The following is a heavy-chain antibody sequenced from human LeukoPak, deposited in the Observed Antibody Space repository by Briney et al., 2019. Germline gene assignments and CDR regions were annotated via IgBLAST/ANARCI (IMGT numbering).Heavy chain of an antibody. CDR1: GFTFDDYG. Sequence: GGSLRLSCAASGFTFDDYGMSWVRQAPGKGLEWVSGINWNGGSTGYADSVKGRFTISRDNAKNSLYLQMSSLRAEDTALYHCARDSAVWGSYRYGWFDPWGQGTLVTVSS. J-gene: IGHJ5*02. CDR3: ARDSAVWGSYRYGWFDP. D-gene: IGHD3-16*02. V-gene: IGHV3-20*01. CDR2: INWNGGST.